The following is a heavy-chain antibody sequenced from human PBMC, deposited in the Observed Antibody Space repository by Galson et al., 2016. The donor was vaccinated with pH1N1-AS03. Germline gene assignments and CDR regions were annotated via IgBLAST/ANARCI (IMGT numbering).Heavy chain of an antibody. V-gene: IGHV1-2*04. CDR2: IDPNSGVT. D-gene: IGHD2/OR15-2a*01. J-gene: IGHJ6*02. Sequence: SVKVSCKASGYTFTGFYVHWVRQAPGQGLEWMGWIDPNSGVTNYAQKFQAWVTMTRDTSSTTAYMEVSGLESDDTAVYYCARDPRGPCTSTTCATAYYFGMDVWGQGTTVIVSS. CDR3: ARDPRGPCTSTTCATAYYFGMDV. CDR1: GYTFTGFY.